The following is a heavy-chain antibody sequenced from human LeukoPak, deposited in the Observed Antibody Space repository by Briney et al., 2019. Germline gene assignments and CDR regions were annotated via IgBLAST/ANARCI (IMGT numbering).Heavy chain of an antibody. D-gene: IGHD5-18*01. CDR2: IYYRGTT. CDR3: ARLTEGNTYGHEGTFDY. V-gene: IGHV4-39*01. J-gene: IGHJ4*02. CDR1: GGSISSSSYY. Sequence: SETLSLTCTVSGGSISSSSYYWGWIRQPPGKGLEWIGSIYYRGTTYYNPSLKSRVTISVDTSKDQFSLKLSSVTAGDTAVYYCARLTEGNTYGHEGTFDYWGQGNLGTVSS.